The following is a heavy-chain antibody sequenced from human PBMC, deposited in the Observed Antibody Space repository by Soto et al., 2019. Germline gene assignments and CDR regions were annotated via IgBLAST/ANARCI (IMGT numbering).Heavy chain of an antibody. CDR2: VHDRETA. CDR3: ARRKSLDV. D-gene: IGHD3-10*01. V-gene: IGHV4-30-4*08. Sequence: QLQESGPGLLRPSQTLSLTYSLSGGSVSSHDYDWTWVRQRPGKGLEWIGFVHDRETADYNPSLKSRVSISVDTFKNKFSLSLSSVTAADSGVYYCARRKSLDVWGQGITVIVSS. CDR1: GGSVSSHDYD. J-gene: IGHJ6*02.